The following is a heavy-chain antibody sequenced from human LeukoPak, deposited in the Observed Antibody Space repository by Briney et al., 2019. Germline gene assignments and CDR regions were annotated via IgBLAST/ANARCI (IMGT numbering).Heavy chain of an antibody. J-gene: IGHJ4*02. Sequence: SETLSLTCTVSGGSISSYYWSWIRQPPGKGLEWIGYIYYSGSTNYNPSLKSRVTISVDTSKNQFSLKLSSVTAADTAVYYCARGPMSGDIVVVPAATTFDYWGQGTLVTVSS. D-gene: IGHD2-2*01. CDR2: IYYSGST. V-gene: IGHV4-59*01. CDR1: GGSISSYY. CDR3: ARGPMSGDIVVVPAATTFDY.